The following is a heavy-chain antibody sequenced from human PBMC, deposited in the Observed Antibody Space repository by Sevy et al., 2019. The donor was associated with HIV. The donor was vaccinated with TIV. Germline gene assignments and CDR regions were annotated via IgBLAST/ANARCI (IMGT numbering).Heavy chain of an antibody. V-gene: IGHV3-23*01. J-gene: IGHJ3*02. D-gene: IGHD1-1*01. CDR1: GFTFRNFG. CDR3: AKVTTGTDGSRNGFDI. Sequence: GGSLRLSCGASGFTFRNFGMSWVRQAPGTGLEWVSGISGGGDNTYYADSVKGRFTISRENSKDTLFLEMNSLRAEDTAMYYCAKVTTGTDGSRNGFDIWGQGTMVTVSS. CDR2: ISGGGDNT.